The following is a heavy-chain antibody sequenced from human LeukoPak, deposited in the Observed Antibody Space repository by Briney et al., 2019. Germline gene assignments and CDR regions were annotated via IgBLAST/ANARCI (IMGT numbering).Heavy chain of an antibody. CDR2: IKQDGSEK. J-gene: IGHJ5*02. V-gene: IGHV3-7*01. CDR3: AREYCSSTSCYNRGWFDP. CDR1: GFTFSSYG. D-gene: IGHD2-2*02. Sequence: GGSLRLSCAASGFTFSSYGMHWVRQAPGKGLEWVANIKQDGSEKYYVDSVKGRFTISRDNAKNSLYLQMNSLRAEDTAVYYCAREYCSSTSCYNRGWFDPWGQGTLVTVSS.